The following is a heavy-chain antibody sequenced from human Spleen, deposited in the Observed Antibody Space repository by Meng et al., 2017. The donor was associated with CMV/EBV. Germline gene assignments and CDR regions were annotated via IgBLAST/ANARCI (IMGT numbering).Heavy chain of an antibody. D-gene: IGHD4-11*01. CDR2: IIPLFGRP. CDR3: ARGWGHSNGYYFDY. V-gene: IGHV1-69*05. CDR1: GGTFSGYG. Sequence: ASGGTFSGYGVGGVRQAPGQGLGWMGGIIPLFGRPNYAQKCQGRVTITTDESTSTTYMELNSLRSEDTAVYYCARGWGHSNGYYFDYWGQGTLVTVSS. J-gene: IGHJ4*02.